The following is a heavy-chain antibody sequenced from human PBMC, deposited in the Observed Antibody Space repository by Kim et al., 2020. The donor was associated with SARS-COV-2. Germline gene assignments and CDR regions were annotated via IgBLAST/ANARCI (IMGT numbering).Heavy chain of an antibody. J-gene: IGHJ6*02. CDR1: GYTFTSYA. CDR2: INAGNGNT. V-gene: IGHV1-3*01. D-gene: IGHD2-15*01. CDR3: ARDRVVVAASIYYYYYYGMDV. Sequence: ASVKVSCKASGYTFTSYAMHWVRQAPGQRLEWMGWINAGNGNTKYSQKFQGRVTITRDTSVSTAYMELSSLRSEDTAVYYCARDRVVVAASIYYYYYYGMDVWGQGTTVTVSS.